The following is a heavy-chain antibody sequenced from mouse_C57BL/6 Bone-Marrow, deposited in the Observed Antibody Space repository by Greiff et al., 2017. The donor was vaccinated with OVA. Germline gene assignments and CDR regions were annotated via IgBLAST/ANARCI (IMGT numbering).Heavy chain of an antibody. CDR1: GYTFTNYW. D-gene: IGHD2-4*01. CDR2: IYPGGGYT. J-gene: IGHJ2*01. CDR3: ARGGDYGLDY. V-gene: IGHV1-63*01. Sequence: LQESGAELVRPGTSVKMSCKASGYTFTNYWISWAKQRPGHGLEWIGDIYPGGGYTNYNEKFKGKATLTADKSSSTAYMQFSSLTSEDSAIYYCARGGDYGLDYWGQGTTLTVSS.